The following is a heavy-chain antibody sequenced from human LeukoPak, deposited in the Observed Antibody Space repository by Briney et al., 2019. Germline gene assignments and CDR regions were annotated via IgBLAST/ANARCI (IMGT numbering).Heavy chain of an antibody. CDR3: AKSGYYCYGMYV. Sequence: GAPLQICCEGAGSFFTSYWISGGRPLPGKGVEWMGRIDPSDSYTNYSPSFQGHVIISADKSISTAYLQWSSLKASDTAMYYCAKSGYYCYGMYVWGKVTTVTVSS. V-gene: IGHV5-10-1*01. J-gene: IGHJ6*04. CDR1: GSFFTSYW. CDR2: IDPSDSYT.